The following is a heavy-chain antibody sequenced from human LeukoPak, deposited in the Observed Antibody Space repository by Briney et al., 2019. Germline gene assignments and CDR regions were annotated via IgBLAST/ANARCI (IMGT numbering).Heavy chain of an antibody. CDR3: ASEAFCASGNCYLQRVAS. CDR2: TDPKTGNT. CDR1: GYTFNAYY. J-gene: IGHJ4*02. V-gene: IGHV1-2*02. D-gene: IGHD3-22*01. Sequence: ASVKVSCKPSGYTFNAYYMHWVRQAPGQGLEWVGWTDPKTGNTRYAQKFQGRVIITRDTPIGTVYMELSSLKSDDTAVYYCASEAFCASGNCYLQRVASWGPGTLVTVSS.